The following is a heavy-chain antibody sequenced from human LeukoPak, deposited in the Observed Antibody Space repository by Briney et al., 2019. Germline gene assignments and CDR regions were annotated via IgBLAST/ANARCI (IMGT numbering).Heavy chain of an antibody. V-gene: IGHV4-39*01. J-gene: IGHJ4*02. CDR1: GGFINSSSYY. CDR3: SVVVPAARFDY. Sequence: SETLSLTCTVSGGFINSSSYYWGWIRQPPGKGLEWIGSIYYSGSTYYNPSLKSRVTISVDTSKNQFSLKLSSVTAADTAVYYCSVVVPAARFDYWGQGTLVTVSS. D-gene: IGHD2-2*01. CDR2: IYYSGST.